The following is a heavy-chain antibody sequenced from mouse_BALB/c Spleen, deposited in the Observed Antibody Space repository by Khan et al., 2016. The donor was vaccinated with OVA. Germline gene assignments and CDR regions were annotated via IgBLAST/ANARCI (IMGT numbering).Heavy chain of an antibody. D-gene: IGHD2-10*01. V-gene: IGHV9-3-1*01. Sequence: QVQLQQSGPELKKPGETVNISCKASGYTFTNYGMNWVKQSPGKALKWMGWINTYTGEPTYADDFKGRFAFSLETSATTAYLQINNLKNEDTATYFCARPPYLTYTLDYWGQGTSVTVSS. CDR3: ARPPYLTYTLDY. J-gene: IGHJ4*01. CDR2: INTYTGEP. CDR1: GYTFTNYG.